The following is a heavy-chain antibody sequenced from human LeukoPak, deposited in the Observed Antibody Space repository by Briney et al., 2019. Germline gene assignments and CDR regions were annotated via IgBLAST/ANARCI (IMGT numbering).Heavy chain of an antibody. CDR2: ISGSGGST. J-gene: IGHJ4*02. V-gene: IGHV3-23*01. CDR1: GFTFSSYA. Sequence: GGSLRLSCAASGFTFSSYAMSWVRQAPGKGLEWVSAISGSGGSTYYADSVKGRFTISRDNSKNTLYLQMNSLSAEDTAVYYCAKVSGDGYNWDYWGQGTLVTVSS. CDR3: AKVSGDGYNWDY. D-gene: IGHD5-12*01.